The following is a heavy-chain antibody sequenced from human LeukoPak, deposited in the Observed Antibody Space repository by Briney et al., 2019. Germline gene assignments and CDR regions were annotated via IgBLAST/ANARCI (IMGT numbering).Heavy chain of an antibody. CDR1: GFTLSSYA. D-gene: IGHD3-16*01. J-gene: IGHJ6*03. CDR3: AKDWGLGGYYYYYMDV. CDR2: ISGSGGST. V-gene: IGHV3-23*01. Sequence: GGSLRLSCAASGFTLSSYAMNWVRQAPGKGLEWVSAISGSGGSTYYADSVKGRFTISRDNSKNTLYLQMNSLRAEDTAVYYCAKDWGLGGYYYYYMDVWGKGTTVTVSS.